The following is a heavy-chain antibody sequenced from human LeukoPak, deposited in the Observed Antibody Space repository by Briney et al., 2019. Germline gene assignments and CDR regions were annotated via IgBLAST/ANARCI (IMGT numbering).Heavy chain of an antibody. Sequence: GASVKVSCKASGYTFTSYGISWVRQAPGQRLEWMGWISAYNGNTNYAQKLQGRVTMTTDTSTSTAYMELRSLRSDDTAVYYCARGVYSSGLYYFDYWGQGTLVTVSS. J-gene: IGHJ4*02. CDR3: ARGVYSSGLYYFDY. V-gene: IGHV1-18*01. CDR1: GYTFTSYG. CDR2: ISAYNGNT. D-gene: IGHD6-19*01.